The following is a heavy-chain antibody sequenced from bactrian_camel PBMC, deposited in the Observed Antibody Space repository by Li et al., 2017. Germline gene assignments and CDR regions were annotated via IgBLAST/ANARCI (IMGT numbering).Heavy chain of an antibody. Sequence: HVQLVESGGGSVQAGGSLRLSCVASRYEFCPYDMSWHRQAPGEEREFVSRLNNDGTTTYADSVKGRFTISQDNAKNTLYLQMNSLKPEDTAMYICSADVASTDTFERKKCGENFWGAGTQVTVS. CDR1: RYEFCPYD. D-gene: IGHD7*01. CDR2: LNNDGTT. CDR3: SADVASTDTFERKKCGENF. V-gene: IGHV3S53*01. J-gene: IGHJ4*01.